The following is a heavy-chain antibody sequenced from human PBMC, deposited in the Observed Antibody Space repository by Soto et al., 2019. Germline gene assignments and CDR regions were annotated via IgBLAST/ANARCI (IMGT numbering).Heavy chain of an antibody. CDR3: ARDELWFEEFPDLYYFDY. CDR2: IWYDGSNK. D-gene: IGHD3-10*01. V-gene: IGHV3-33*01. J-gene: IGHJ4*02. Sequence: QVQLVESGGGVVQPGRSLRLSCAASGFTFSSYGMHWVRQAPGKGLEWVAVIWYDGSNKYYADSVKGRFTISRDNSKNTLYLQMNSLRADDTAVYYCARDELWFEEFPDLYYFDYWGQGTLVTVSS. CDR1: GFTFSSYG.